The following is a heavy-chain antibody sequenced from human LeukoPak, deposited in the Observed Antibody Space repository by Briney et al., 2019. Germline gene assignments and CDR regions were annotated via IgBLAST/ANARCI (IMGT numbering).Heavy chain of an antibody. CDR2: IYYSGST. CDR3: ARAQPGGGYFDY. D-gene: IGHD3-16*01. J-gene: IGHJ4*02. Sequence: PSETLSLTCTVSGGSISSGGYYWSWIRQHPGKGLEWIGYIYYSGSTYYNPSLKSRVTISVDTSKNQFSLKLSSVTAADTAVYYCARAQPGGGYFDYWGQGTLVTVSS. V-gene: IGHV4-31*03. CDR1: GGSISSGGYY.